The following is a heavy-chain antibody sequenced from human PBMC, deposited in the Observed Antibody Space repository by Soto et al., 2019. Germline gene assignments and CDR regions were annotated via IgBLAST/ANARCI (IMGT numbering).Heavy chain of an antibody. Sequence: QVQLVQSGAEVKKPGSSVKVSCKASGGTFSSYAISWVRQAPGQGLEWMGGIIPIFGTANYAQKFQGRVTITADESTSTAYMELSSLRSEDTAVYYCARETMIVVVTSPTAFDILGQGTMVTVSS. CDR3: ARETMIVVVTSPTAFDI. D-gene: IGHD3-22*01. V-gene: IGHV1-69*12. J-gene: IGHJ3*02. CDR1: GGTFSSYA. CDR2: IIPIFGTA.